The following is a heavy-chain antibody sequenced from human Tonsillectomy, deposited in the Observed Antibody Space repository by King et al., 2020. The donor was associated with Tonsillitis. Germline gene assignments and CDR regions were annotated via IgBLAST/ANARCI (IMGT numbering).Heavy chain of an antibody. D-gene: IGHD1-1*01. CDR1: GDTFSNYA. J-gene: IGHJ4*02. CDR2: IIPILGIA. Sequence: VQLVQSGAEVKKPGSSVKVSCKASGDTFSNYAISWVRQAPGQGLEWMGRIIPILGIAHYAQEFQGRVTITAGKSTSTAYMEVSSLRSEDTAVYYCARDGQLSTPLDYWGQGTLVTVSS. V-gene: IGHV1-69*09. CDR3: ARDGQLSTPLDY.